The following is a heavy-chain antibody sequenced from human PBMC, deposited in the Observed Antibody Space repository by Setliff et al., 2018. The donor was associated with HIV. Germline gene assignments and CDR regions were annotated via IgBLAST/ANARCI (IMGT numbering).Heavy chain of an antibody. Sequence: KTSETLSLTCTVSGGSISSGSYYWSWIRQPAGKGLEWIGHIYTSGSTNYNPSLKSRVTISVDTSKNQFSLKLSSVTAADTAVYYCARGHVLQFLEWLQKLQDYYYYYGMDVWGQGTTVTVSS. V-gene: IGHV4-61*09. CDR3: ARGHVLQFLEWLQKLQDYYYYYGMDV. D-gene: IGHD3-3*01. CDR2: IYTSGST. CDR1: GGSISSGSYY. J-gene: IGHJ6*02.